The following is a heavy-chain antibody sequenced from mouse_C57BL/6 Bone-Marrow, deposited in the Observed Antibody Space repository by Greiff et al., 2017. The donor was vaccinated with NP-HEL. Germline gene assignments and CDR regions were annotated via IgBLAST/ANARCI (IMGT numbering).Heavy chain of an antibody. CDR1: GFTIKDDY. V-gene: IGHV14-4*01. J-gene: IGHJ4*01. D-gene: IGHD2-5*01. CDR2: IDPENGDT. Sequence: EVQLQQSGAELVRPGASVKLSCTASGFTIKDDYMHWVKQRPEQGLEWIGWIDPENGDTEYASKFQGKATITADTSSNTAYLQLSSLTSEDTAVYYCTTCSNSYAMDDWGQGTSVTVSS. CDR3: TTCSNSYAMDD.